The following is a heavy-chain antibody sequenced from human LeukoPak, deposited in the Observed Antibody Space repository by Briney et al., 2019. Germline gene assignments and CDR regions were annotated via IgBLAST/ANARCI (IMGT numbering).Heavy chain of an antibody. V-gene: IGHV4-61*02. CDR2: IYTSGST. D-gene: IGHD2-21*02. CDR1: GGSISSGSYY. J-gene: IGHJ4*02. CDR3: AIVVVTAIHYFDY. Sequence: KSSETLSLTCTVSGGSISSGSYYRSWIRQPAGKGLEWIGRIYTSGSTNYNPSLKSRVTISVDTSKNQFSLKLSSVTAADTAVYYCAIVVVTAIHYFDYWGQGTLVTVSS.